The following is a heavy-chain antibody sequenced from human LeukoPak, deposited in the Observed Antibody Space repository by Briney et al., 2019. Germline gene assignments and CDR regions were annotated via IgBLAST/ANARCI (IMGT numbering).Heavy chain of an antibody. CDR3: ARGLTY. CDR2: ISSSGTTM. Sequence: GGSLRLSCVASGFTFSSYEMNWVRQAPGKGLEWVSYISSSGTTMYYADSVKGRFTISRDSAKNSLYLQMNSLRGEDTAVYYCARGLTYWGQGTLVTVSS. V-gene: IGHV3-48*03. J-gene: IGHJ4*02. CDR1: GFTFSSYE. D-gene: IGHD3-9*01.